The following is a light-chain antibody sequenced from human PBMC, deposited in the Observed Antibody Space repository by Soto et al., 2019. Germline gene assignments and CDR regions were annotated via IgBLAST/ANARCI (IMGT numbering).Light chain of an antibody. CDR2: AAS. V-gene: IGKV1-6*01. CDR3: LQDYNYPLT. CDR1: KGIRND. J-gene: IGKJ4*01. Sequence: AIQMTQSPSSLSASVGDRVTMTCRASKGIRNDLGWYQQKPGKAPKLLIYAASSLQSGVPSRFSGSGSGTDFTLTISSLQPEDFAPYYCLQDYNYPLTFAGGTKVEIK.